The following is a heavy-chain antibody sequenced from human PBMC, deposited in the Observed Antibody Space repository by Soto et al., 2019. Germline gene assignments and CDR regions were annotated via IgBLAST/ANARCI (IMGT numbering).Heavy chain of an antibody. CDR1: GGSISSYY. CDR3: ASSLDGYNRFDY. J-gene: IGHJ4*02. D-gene: IGHD5-12*01. V-gene: IGHV4-59*01. Sequence: SETLSLTCTVSGGSISSYYWSWIRQPPGKGLEWIGYIYYSGSTNYNPSLKSRVTISVDTSKNQFSLKLSSVTAADTAVYYCASSLDGYNRFDYWGQGTLVTVSS. CDR2: IYYSGST.